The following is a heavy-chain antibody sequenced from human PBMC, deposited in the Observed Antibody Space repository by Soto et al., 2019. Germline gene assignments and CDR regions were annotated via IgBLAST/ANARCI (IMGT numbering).Heavy chain of an antibody. J-gene: IGHJ4*02. V-gene: IGHV1-18*01. CDR3: ARDLPPVDY. CDR1: GYTFSSYF. CDR2: ISAYNGNT. Sequence: QVQLVQSGAEVKKPGASVKVSCKASGYTFSSYFISWVRQAPGQGLEWMGWISAYNGNTNYAQNPQXXXTXXTDNSTSTAYTELRSLRSDDTAVYYCARDLPPVDYWGQGTLVTVSS.